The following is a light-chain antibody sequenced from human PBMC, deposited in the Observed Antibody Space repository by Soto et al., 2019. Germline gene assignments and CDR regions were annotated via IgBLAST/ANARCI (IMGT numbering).Light chain of an antibody. CDR3: SSYSSATTVV. Sequence: QSALTQPASVSGSPGQSITISCTGTSSDIGYYNMVSWYQQLPGKVPKLMIYDVTNRPSGVSNRFSGSKSGTTASLTISGLQAEDEADYYCSSYSSATTVVFGGVTKLTVL. J-gene: IGLJ2*01. CDR2: DVT. CDR1: SSDIGYYNM. V-gene: IGLV2-14*03.